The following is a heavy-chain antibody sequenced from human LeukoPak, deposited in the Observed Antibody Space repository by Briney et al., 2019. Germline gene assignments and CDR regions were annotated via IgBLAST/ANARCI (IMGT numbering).Heavy chain of an antibody. CDR3: ARDYYDSGSYCFDY. CDR1: GFTFSSFR. V-gene: IGHV3-7*04. CDR2: IKQDGSEK. Sequence: GRSLRLSCAAAGFTFSSFRMTWARRAPGKGLEEVAKIKQDGSEKYYVDSLKGRFTISRDNAKNSLYLQMNSLRAEDTAVYYCARDYYDSGSYCFDYWGQGTLVTVSS. D-gene: IGHD3-10*01. J-gene: IGHJ4*02.